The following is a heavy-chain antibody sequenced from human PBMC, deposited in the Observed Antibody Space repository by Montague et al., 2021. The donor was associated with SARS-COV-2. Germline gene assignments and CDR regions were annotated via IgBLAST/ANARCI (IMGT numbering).Heavy chain of an antibody. V-gene: IGHV4-31*03. CDR1: GDSISSGGYY. Sequence: TLSLTCIVSGDSISSGGYYWSWIRQHPGKGLEWIGYIYYSGSTYYNPSLKSRLSISLDTSKNHFSLRLSSVTAADTAVYYCARSESPSYSSSPFDYWGQGTLVTVSS. D-gene: IGHD6-13*01. CDR2: IYYSGST. CDR3: ARSESPSYSSSPFDY. J-gene: IGHJ4*02.